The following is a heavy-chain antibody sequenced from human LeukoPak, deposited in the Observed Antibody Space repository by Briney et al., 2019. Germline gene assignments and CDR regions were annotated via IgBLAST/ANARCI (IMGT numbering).Heavy chain of an antibody. Sequence: GGSLRLSCAGSGFTFSEYSMNWVRQAPGKGLEWVSFISTSSSHIYYADSVKGRFTISRDNARNSVSLQMNSLRAEDTAVYFCARGFLGGTDQYFDSWGQGTLVTVSS. D-gene: IGHD6-19*01. CDR3: ARGFLGGTDQYFDS. CDR1: GFTFSEYS. V-gene: IGHV3-21*04. CDR2: ISTSSSHI. J-gene: IGHJ4*02.